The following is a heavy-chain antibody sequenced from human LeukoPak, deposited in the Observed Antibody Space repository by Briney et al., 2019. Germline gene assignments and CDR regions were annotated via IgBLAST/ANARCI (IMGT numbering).Heavy chain of an antibody. D-gene: IGHD6-13*01. Sequence: SETLSLTCTVSGGSISSSSYYWGWIRQPPGKGLEWIGSIYYSGSTYYNPSLKSRVTISVGRSKNQFSLKLSSVTAADTAVYYCARGYSSSWYYFDYWGQGTLVTVSS. CDR3: ARGYSSSWYYFDY. CDR2: IYYSGST. J-gene: IGHJ4*02. V-gene: IGHV4-39*07. CDR1: GGSISSSSYY.